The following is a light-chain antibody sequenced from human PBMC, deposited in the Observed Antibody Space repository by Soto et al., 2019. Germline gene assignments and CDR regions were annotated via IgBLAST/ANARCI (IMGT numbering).Light chain of an antibody. Sequence: VLTQPPSASGTPGQRVTISCSGSSSNIGSNTVNWYQQLPGTAPKLLIYSNNQRPSGVPDRFSGSKSGTSASLAISGLQSEDEADYYCAAWDDSLNGYVFGTGDQGHRP. CDR3: AAWDDSLNGYV. CDR2: SNN. V-gene: IGLV1-44*01. CDR1: SSNIGSNT. J-gene: IGLJ1*01.